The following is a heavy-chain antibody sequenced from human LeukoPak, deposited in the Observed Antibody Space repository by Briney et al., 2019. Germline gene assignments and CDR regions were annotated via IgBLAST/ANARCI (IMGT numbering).Heavy chain of an antibody. CDR1: GRSISRYY. Sequence: PSETLSLPCTVSGRSISRYYWSWLRQPAGKGLEWIGRIYTSGSTNYNPSLKSRVTMSVDTSKNQFSLKLSSVTAADTAVYYCAREAVAGNYYMDVWGKGTTVTVSS. CDR2: IYTSGST. J-gene: IGHJ6*03. D-gene: IGHD6-19*01. CDR3: AREAVAGNYYMDV. V-gene: IGHV4-4*07.